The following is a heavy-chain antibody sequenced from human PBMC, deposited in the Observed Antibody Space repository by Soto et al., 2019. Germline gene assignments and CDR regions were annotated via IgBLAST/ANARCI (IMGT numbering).Heavy chain of an antibody. D-gene: IGHD1-26*01. CDR1: GGSISSSNYY. CDR2: IYYSGST. J-gene: IGHJ5*02. V-gene: IGHV4-39*01. Sequence: PSETLSLTCTVSGGSISSSNYYWGWIRQPPGKGLEWIGSIYYSGSTYYNPSLKSRVTISVDTSQNQFSLKLSSVTAADTAVYYCATQEVGGSYVYTFDPWGQGALVTVAS. CDR3: ATQEVGGSYVYTFDP.